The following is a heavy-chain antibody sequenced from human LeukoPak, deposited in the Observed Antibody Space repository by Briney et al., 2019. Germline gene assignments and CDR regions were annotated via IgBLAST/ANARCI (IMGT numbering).Heavy chain of an antibody. D-gene: IGHD6-19*01. CDR3: AKDGLCPNVCPTQIAVAGYFDS. J-gene: IGHJ4*02. CDR1: GGSISSYG. Sequence: GASVKVSCKASGGSISSYGISWVRQAPGQGLEWMGRIIPVFGTANYAQKFQDRVTITADTVSNTAYMELTSLTSEDTAVYFCAKDGLCPNVCPTQIAVAGYFDSWGQGILVTVSS. CDR2: IIPVFGTA. V-gene: IGHV1-69*06.